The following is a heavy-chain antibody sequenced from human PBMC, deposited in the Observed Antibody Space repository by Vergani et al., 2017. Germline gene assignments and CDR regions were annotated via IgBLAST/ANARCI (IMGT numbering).Heavy chain of an antibody. D-gene: IGHD3-22*01. V-gene: IGHV4-38-2*01. CDR2: VSHSGDT. CDR1: GYSISSGNN. CDR3: ARRSSSYYVDI. J-gene: IGHJ5*02. Sequence: QVNLQESGPGLVKPSETLSLTCAVSGYSISSGNNWGWIRQPPGKGLEWISSVSHSGDTYFNPSLKGRVSISMDTSKNYFFLPLSSVTAADTAMYYCARRSSSYYVDIWGQGVLITVSS.